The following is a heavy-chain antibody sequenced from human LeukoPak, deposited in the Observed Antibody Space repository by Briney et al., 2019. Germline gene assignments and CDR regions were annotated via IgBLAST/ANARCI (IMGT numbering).Heavy chain of an antibody. CDR2: IYSGGST. CDR1: GFTFRNYW. V-gene: IGHV3-66*01. CDR3: ASRLRFSEG. D-gene: IGHD5-12*01. Sequence: GGSLRLSCAASGFTFRNYWMGWVRQAPGKGLEWVSVIYSGGSTYYADSVKGRFTISRDNSKNTLYLQMNSLGAEDTAVYYCASRLRFSEGWGQGTLVTVSS. J-gene: IGHJ4*02.